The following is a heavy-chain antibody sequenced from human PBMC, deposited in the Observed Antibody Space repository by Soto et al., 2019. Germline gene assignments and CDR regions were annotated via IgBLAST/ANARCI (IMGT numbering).Heavy chain of an antibody. CDR2: ISYDGSNK. CDR3: ARGGPSGQWAFDI. CDR1: EFTFSSYG. J-gene: IGHJ3*02. Sequence: GGSLRLSCAASEFTFSSYGMHWVRQAPGKGLEWVAVISYDGSNKYYADSVKGRFTISRDNSKNTLYLQMNSLRAEDTAVYYCARGGPSGQWAFDIWGQGTMVTVSS. D-gene: IGHD6-19*01. V-gene: IGHV3-30*05.